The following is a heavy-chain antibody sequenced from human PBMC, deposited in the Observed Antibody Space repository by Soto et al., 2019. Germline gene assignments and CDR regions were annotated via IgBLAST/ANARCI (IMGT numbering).Heavy chain of an antibody. Sequence: EVQLVESGGGLVQPGGSLRLSCAASGLIFSDYHMDWVRQAPGKGLEWVGRIRRKANSYTTEYAASVKGRFTISRDDSNTPLYLQMNSLKSEDTAVYYCAMLGGWSGGSSGMDVWGQGTTVTVSS. CDR3: AMLGGWSGGSSGMDV. CDR1: GLIFSDYH. D-gene: IGHD6-19*01. CDR2: IRRKANSYTT. V-gene: IGHV3-72*01. J-gene: IGHJ6*02.